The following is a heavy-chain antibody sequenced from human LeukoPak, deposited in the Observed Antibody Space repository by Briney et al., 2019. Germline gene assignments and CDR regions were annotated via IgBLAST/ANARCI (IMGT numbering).Heavy chain of an antibody. CDR2: ISWNSGSI. CDR1: GFTFDDYA. J-gene: IGHJ3*02. D-gene: IGHD4-17*01. Sequence: SLRLSCAASGFTFDDYAMHWVRQAPGKGLEWVSGISWNSGSIGYADSVKGRFTISRDNAKNSLYLQMNSLRAEDMALYYYAKAATVTTFGAFDIWGQGTMVTVSS. V-gene: IGHV3-9*03. CDR3: AKAATVTTFGAFDI.